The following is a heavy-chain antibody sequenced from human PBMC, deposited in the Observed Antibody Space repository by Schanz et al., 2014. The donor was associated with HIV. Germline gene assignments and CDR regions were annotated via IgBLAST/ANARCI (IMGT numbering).Heavy chain of an antibody. CDR2: ITGSSAHT. D-gene: IGHD6-13*01. V-gene: IGHV3-23*01. CDR1: GFTFSNYA. J-gene: IGHJ3*01. CDR3: RVFMGAFDV. Sequence: EVQLLESGGGLVQPGGSRRLSCAASGFTFSNYAMSWVRQAPGKGLEWVSAITGSSAHTYYADSVKGRFTISRDSSKNTLYLQMNSLRVEDTAIYYCRVFMGAFDVWGQGTMVTVSS.